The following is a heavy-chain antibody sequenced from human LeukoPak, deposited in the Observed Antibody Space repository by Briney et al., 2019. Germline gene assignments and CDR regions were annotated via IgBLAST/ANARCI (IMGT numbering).Heavy chain of an antibody. Sequence: ASVKVSCKASGYTFTGYYMHWVRLAPGQGLEWMGWINPNSGGTNYAQKFRGRVTMTRDTSVSTAYMELSRLRSDDTAVYYCARVRSSGWYDYWGQGTLVTVSS. CDR3: ARVRSSGWYDY. V-gene: IGHV1-2*02. CDR1: GYTFTGYY. CDR2: INPNSGGT. D-gene: IGHD6-19*01. J-gene: IGHJ4*02.